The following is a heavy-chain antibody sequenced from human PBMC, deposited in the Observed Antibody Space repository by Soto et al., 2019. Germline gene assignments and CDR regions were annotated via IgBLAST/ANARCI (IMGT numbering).Heavy chain of an antibody. CDR2: INPNSGVA. J-gene: IGHJ6*02. Sequence: VELVQSGAEVEKPGAAVRISCKTSGYTFTAYYIHWVRQAPGKGLEWMGWINPNSGVANYAQNFQGRVTMTRDTSISTVYMELTKMSSEDTTIYYCARQGSGSEYPQYFYYGMDVWGQGTTAAASS. V-gene: IGHV1-2*02. D-gene: IGHD5-12*01. CDR3: ARQGSGSEYPQYFYYGMDV. CDR1: GYTFTAYY.